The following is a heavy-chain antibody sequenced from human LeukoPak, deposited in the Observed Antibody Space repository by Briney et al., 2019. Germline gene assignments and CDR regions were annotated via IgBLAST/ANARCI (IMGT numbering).Heavy chain of an antibody. CDR1: GYTFTSYG. Sequence: ASVKVSCKASGYTFTSYGISWVRQAPGQGLEWMGWISAYNGNTNYAQKLQGRVTMTTDTSTSTAYMELRSLRPDDTGVYYCAREGYCSSTSCYGGYGMDVWGQGTTVTVSS. J-gene: IGHJ6*02. CDR3: AREGYCSSTSCYGGYGMDV. V-gene: IGHV1-18*01. D-gene: IGHD2-2*01. CDR2: ISAYNGNT.